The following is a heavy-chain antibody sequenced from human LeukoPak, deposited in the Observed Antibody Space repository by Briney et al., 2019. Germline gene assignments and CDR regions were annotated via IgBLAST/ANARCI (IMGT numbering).Heavy chain of an antibody. CDR3: ARKGGESSTSHYYYYGMDV. D-gene: IGHD2-2*01. Sequence: GGSLRLSCAASGFTFSSYAMHWVRQAPGKGLEWVAVISYDGSNKYYADSVKGRFTISRDNSKNTLYLQMNGLRAEDTAVYYCARKGGESSTSHYYYYGMDVWGQGTTVTVSS. CDR1: GFTFSSYA. J-gene: IGHJ6*02. CDR2: ISYDGSNK. V-gene: IGHV3-30-3*01.